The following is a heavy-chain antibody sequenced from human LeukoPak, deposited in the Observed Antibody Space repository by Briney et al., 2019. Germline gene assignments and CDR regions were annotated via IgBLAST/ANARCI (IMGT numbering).Heavy chain of an antibody. J-gene: IGHJ4*02. CDR2: INPSGGST. CDR1: GYTFTNYY. Sequence: GASVKVSCKASGYTFTNYYIYWVRQAPGEGLEWMGIINPSGGSTDYAQNFQGRLTVTRDTSTSTAYMELSSLRSEDTAVYFCARTRGYSAYDYFDYWGQGTLVTVSS. D-gene: IGHD5-12*01. V-gene: IGHV1-46*01. CDR3: ARTRGYSAYDYFDY.